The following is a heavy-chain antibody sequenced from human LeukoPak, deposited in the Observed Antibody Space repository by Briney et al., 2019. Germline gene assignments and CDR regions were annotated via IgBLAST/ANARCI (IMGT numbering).Heavy chain of an antibody. V-gene: IGHV3-48*02. CDR1: GFTFSAYS. CDR2: ISGSSGMI. CDR3: ARYFGDPQGMDV. J-gene: IGHJ6*02. Sequence: PGGSLRLSCAASGFTFSAYSMNWVRQAPGKGLEWVAYISGSSGMIYYADSVRGRFTISRDNAKNSLCLQMNSLRDEDTAVYYWARYFGDPQGMDVWGQGTTVTVTS. D-gene: IGHD3-10*01.